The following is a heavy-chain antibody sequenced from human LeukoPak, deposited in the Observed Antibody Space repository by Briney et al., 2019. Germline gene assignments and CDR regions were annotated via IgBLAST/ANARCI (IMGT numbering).Heavy chain of an antibody. J-gene: IGHJ4*02. V-gene: IGHV3-64*01. CDR1: GFVFSTYA. CDR2: ISGNGGYT. CDR3: ARNLFSGAEMATFDY. Sequence: GGSLRLSCAASGFVFSTYAMHWVRQAPGKGLEYVSGISGNGGYTDYANSVKGRFTISRDNFKNTLYLQMGSLRAEDMAVYYCARNLFSGAEMATFDYWGQGTLVTVSS. D-gene: IGHD5-24*01.